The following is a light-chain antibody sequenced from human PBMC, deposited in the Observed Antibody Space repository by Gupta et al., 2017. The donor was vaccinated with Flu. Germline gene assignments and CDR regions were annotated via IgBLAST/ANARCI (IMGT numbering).Light chain of an antibody. J-gene: IGKJ2*03. CDR3: QQYCSSAYS. CDR2: ATS. Sequence: EIVLTQSPGTLSLSPGETATLSCRASQSISSSYLAWYQQRPGQAPRLLMYATSSRATDIPDRFSGSGSGTDFTLTISRLEPEDFAMYYCQQYCSSAYSFGQGTKLEIK. V-gene: IGKV3-20*01. CDR1: QSISSSY.